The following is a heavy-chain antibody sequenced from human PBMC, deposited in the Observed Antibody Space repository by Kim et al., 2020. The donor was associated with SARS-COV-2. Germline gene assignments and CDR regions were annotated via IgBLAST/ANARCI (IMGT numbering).Heavy chain of an antibody. CDR2: IYYSGST. J-gene: IGHJ5*02. D-gene: IGHD3-3*01. CDR3: ARQTLRFLDPNWFDP. V-gene: IGHV4-39*01. Sequence: SETLSLTCTVPGGSISSSSYYWGWIRQPPGKGLEWIGSIYYSGSTYYNPSLKSRVTISVDTSKNQFSLKLSSVTAADTAVYYCARQTLRFLDPNWFDPWGQGTLVTVSS. CDR1: GGSISSSSYY.